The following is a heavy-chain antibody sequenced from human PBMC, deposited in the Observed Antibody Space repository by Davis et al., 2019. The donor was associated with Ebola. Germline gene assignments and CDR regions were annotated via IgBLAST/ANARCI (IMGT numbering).Heavy chain of an antibody. CDR2: ISGSGGST. CDR1: GFTFSSYA. D-gene: IGHD6-19*01. J-gene: IGHJ4*02. V-gene: IGHV3-23*01. Sequence: GESLKISCAASGFTFSSYAMSWVRQAPGKGLEWVSAISGSGGSTYYADSVKGRFTISRDNAKNTLHLQMNSLRAEDTAVYYCVKLYSSEWLVPFDNWGQGALVTVSS. CDR3: VKLYSSEWLVPFDN.